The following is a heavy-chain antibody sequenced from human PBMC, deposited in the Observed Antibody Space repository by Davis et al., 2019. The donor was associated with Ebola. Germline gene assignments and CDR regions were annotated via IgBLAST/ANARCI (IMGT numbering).Heavy chain of an antibody. CDR2: INHSGST. CDR1: GGSFSGYY. V-gene: IGHV4-34*01. Sequence: SETLSLTCAVYGGSFSGYYWSWIRQPPGKGLEWIGEINHSGSTNYNPSLKSRVTISVDTSKNQFSLKLSSVTAADTAVYYCARGRGYSSGWLIVVNWFDPWGQGTLVTVSS. CDR3: ARGRGYSSGWLIVVNWFDP. J-gene: IGHJ5*02. D-gene: IGHD6-19*01.